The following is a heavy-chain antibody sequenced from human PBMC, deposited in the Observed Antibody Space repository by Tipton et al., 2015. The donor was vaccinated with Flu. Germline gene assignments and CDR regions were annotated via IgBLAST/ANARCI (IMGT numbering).Heavy chain of an antibody. CDR3: TTGTTSYYYYMDV. CDR1: GFTVSSNY. Sequence: SLRLSCAASGFTVSSNYMNWVRQAPGKGLEWVSSISSSSSYIYYADSVKGRFTISRDNAKNSLYLQMNSLRAEDTAVYYCTTGTTSYYYYMDVWGKGTTVTVSS. CDR2: ISSSSSYI. D-gene: IGHD1-1*01. V-gene: IGHV3-21*01. J-gene: IGHJ6*03.